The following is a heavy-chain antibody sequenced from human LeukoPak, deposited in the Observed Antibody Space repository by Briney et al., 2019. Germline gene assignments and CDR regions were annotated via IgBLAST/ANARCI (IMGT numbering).Heavy chain of an antibody. CDR2: IRYDGSNK. J-gene: IGHJ4*02. V-gene: IGHV3-30*02. CDR3: ARFGVLGSWLDY. D-gene: IGHD6-13*01. Sequence: GGSLRLSCAASGFTFSSYGMHWVRQAPGKGLEWVAFIRYDGSNKYYADSVKGRFTISRDNSKNTLYLQMNSLRAEDTAVYYCARFGVLGSWLDYWGQGTLVTVSS. CDR1: GFTFSSYG.